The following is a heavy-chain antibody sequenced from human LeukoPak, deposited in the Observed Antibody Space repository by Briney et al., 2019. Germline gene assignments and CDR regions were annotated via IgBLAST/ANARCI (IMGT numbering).Heavy chain of an antibody. CDR1: GFTFSSYG. V-gene: IGHV3-30*02. CDR3: ATSRTFDY. CDR2: IQYDGSNK. J-gene: IGHJ4*02. Sequence: PGGSLRLSCVASGFTFSSYGVHWVRQAPGKGLEWVAFIQYDGSNKYYADSVKGRFTISRDNSKGTLYLQMNSLRAEDTAVYYCATSRTFDYWGQGTLVTVSS.